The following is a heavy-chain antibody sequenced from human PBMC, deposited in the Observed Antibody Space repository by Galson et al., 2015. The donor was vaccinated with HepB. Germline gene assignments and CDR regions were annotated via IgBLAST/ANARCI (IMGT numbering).Heavy chain of an antibody. CDR3: ARGYHYDSSGAGRFDP. CDR1: GFTFSSYW. V-gene: IGHV3-7*03. J-gene: IGHJ5*02. D-gene: IGHD3-22*01. Sequence: SLRLSCAASGFTFSSYWMSWVRQAPGKGLEWVANIKQDGSETRYVGSVKGRFTVSRDNDNNALFLQMNSLRAEDTAVYYCARGYHYDSSGAGRFDPWGQGTLVTVSS. CDR2: IKQDGSET.